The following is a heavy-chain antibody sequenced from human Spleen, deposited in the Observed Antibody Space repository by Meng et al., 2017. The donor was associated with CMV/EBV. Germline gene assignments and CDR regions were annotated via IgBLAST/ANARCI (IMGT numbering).Heavy chain of an antibody. V-gene: IGHV4-34*01. Sequence: LTPWSTFCMTCLCYGGCFCGYDRTGIGQSPGKGLEWIGESNHSVSTNYNPSIKSRVTISVDTSKNPFSLKLSSVTAADTSVYYCARGRQQLGRYFDYWGQGTLVTVSS. CDR1: GGCFCGYD. D-gene: IGHD6-13*01. CDR3: ARGRQQLGRYFDY. J-gene: IGHJ4*02. CDR2: SNHSVST.